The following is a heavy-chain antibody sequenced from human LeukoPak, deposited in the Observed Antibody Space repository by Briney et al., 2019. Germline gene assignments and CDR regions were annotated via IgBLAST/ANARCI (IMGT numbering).Heavy chain of an antibody. V-gene: IGHV3-30*02. D-gene: IGHD3-10*01. CDR3: ARDLGSGLDY. Sequence: GESLKISCAASGFTFSSYGMHWVRQAPGKGLEWVAFIRYDGSNKYYADSVKGRFTISRDNSKNTLYLQMNSLRAEDTAVYYCARDLGSGLDYWGQGTLVTVSS. CDR1: GFTFSSYG. CDR2: IRYDGSNK. J-gene: IGHJ4*02.